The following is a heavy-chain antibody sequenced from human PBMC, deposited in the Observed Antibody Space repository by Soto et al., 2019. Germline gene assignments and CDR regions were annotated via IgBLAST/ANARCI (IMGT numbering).Heavy chain of an antibody. CDR3: ARGGGRGYSGYDRHYSYGMDV. V-gene: IGHV6-1*01. Sequence: QVQLQQSGPGLVKPSQTLSLTCAISGDSVSSNSAAWNWIRQSPSRGLEWLGRTYYRSKWYNDYAVSVKSRITINPDTSKNQFSLQLNSVTPEDTAVYYCARGGGRGYSGYDRHYSYGMDVWGQGTTVTVSS. CDR2: TYYRSKWYN. CDR1: GDSVSSNSAA. D-gene: IGHD5-12*01. J-gene: IGHJ6*02.